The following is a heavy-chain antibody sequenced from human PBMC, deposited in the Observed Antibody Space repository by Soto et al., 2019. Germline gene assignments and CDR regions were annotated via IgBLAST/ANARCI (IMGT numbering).Heavy chain of an antibody. CDR1: GGSISSGGYY. D-gene: IGHD5-12*01. CDR2: IYYSGST. Sequence: QVQLQESGPGLVKPSQTLSLTCTVSGGSISSGGYYWSWIRQHPGKGLEWIGYIYYSGSTYYNPSLTSRVTISVDTSKTQFSLQLSSVTAADTAVYYCARGYIVATITGGAHDYWGQGTLVTVSS. CDR3: ARGYIVATITGGAHDY. J-gene: IGHJ4*02. V-gene: IGHV4-31*03.